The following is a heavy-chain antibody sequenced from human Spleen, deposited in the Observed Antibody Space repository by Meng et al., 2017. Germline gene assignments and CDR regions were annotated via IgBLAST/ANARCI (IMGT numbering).Heavy chain of an antibody. D-gene: IGHD3-10*01. CDR2: INHSGSN. V-gene: IGHV4-34*01. CDR1: GGTFSGYS. CDR3: ARANYYGSGWDPWFDP. Sequence: HSGVGMVKRSATLSLTWSGSGGTFSGYSCSWIRQPPGKGLEWIGEINHSGSNNYNPSLKSRVTISVDTSKNQFSLKLSSVTAADTAVYYCARANYYGSGWDPWFDPWGQGTLVTVSS. J-gene: IGHJ5*02.